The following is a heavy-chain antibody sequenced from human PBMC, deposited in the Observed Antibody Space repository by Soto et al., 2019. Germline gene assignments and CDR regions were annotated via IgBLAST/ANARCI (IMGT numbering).Heavy chain of an antibody. V-gene: IGHV4-38-2*02. CDR1: GCCISSGYY. CDR2: IYHSGST. J-gene: IGHJ4*02. CDR3: AREGGLRYFDWSSNYFEY. D-gene: IGHD3-9*01. Sequence: DTMSLSFAVSGCCISSGYYLCWIRQPPGKGLEWIGSIYHSGSTYYNPSLKSRVTISVDTSKNQFSLKLSSVTAADTAVYYCAREGGLRYFDWSSNYFEYWGQGTPVTLSS.